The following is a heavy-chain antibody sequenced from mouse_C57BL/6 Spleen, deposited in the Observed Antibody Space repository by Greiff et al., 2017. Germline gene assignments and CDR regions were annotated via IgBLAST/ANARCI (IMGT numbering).Heavy chain of an antibody. V-gene: IGHV1-50*01. CDR1: GYTFTSYW. CDR2: IDPSDSYT. Sequence: QVQLQQPGAELVKPGASVKLSCKASGYTFTSYWMQWVKQRPGQGLEWIGEIDPSDSYTNYNQQFKGKATLTVDTSSSTAYMHLSSQTSEDSAVYYCARGYYRSYDYWGQGTTLTVSS. CDR3: ARGYYRSYDY. J-gene: IGHJ2*01. D-gene: IGHD2-14*01.